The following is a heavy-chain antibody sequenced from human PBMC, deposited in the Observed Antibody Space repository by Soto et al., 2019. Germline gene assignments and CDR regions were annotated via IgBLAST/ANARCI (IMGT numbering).Heavy chain of an antibody. CDR1: GASINDYC. CDR2: IYYSGTT. V-gene: IGHV4-59*08. Sequence: SVPLSVTCTVAGASINDYCWRWIMQPPGKGLEWIGYIYYSGTTNYNPSLKSRVTISVDTSNNQFSLNLTSVTAADTAVYYCARHSAGYNNYYFDYWGHGALVTVSS. D-gene: IGHD4-4*01. J-gene: IGHJ4*01. CDR3: ARHSAGYNNYYFDY.